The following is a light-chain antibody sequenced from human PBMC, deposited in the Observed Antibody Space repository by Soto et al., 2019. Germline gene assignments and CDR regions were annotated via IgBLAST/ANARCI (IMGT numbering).Light chain of an antibody. Sequence: EIMLTQSPATLSLSPGERAALSCRASQSVGTYLAWYQQKPGHAPRLLLYGVSNRATGIPDRFSGSGSGADFTLTISSLEPEDFAVYYCQHRSDWPLTFGGGTKVEIK. CDR3: QHRSDWPLT. CDR2: GVS. CDR1: QSVGTY. V-gene: IGKV3-11*01. J-gene: IGKJ4*01.